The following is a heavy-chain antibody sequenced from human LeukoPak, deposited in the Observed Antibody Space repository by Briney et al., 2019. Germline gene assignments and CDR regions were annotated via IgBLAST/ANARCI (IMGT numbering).Heavy chain of an antibody. J-gene: IGHJ5*02. Sequence: ASVKVSCKASGYIFTNYAMYWVRQAPVQRLEWMGWINAGNGNRKYSQEFQDRVTITRDTSASTAYMELSSLRSEDTAVYYCARGTVTPNWFDPWGQGTLVTVSS. CDR1: GYIFTNYA. CDR3: ARGTVTPNWFDP. CDR2: INAGNGNR. V-gene: IGHV1-3*03. D-gene: IGHD4-17*01.